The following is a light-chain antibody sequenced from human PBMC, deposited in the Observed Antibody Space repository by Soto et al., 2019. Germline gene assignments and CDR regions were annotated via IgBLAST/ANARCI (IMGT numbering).Light chain of an antibody. CDR2: GAS. CDR1: QSVSSSY. Sequence: EIVLTQSPGTLSLSPGERATLSCRASQSVSSSYLAWCQQKPGQAPRVIMYGASRRATGIPDRFSGSGSGTDFTLTISRLEPEDFAVYFCQQYASPPSTFGQGTRLEIK. CDR3: QQYASPPST. V-gene: IGKV3-20*01. J-gene: IGKJ5*01.